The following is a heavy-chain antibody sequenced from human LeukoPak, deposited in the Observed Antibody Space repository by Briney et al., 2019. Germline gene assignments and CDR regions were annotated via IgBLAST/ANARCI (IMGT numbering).Heavy chain of an antibody. J-gene: IGHJ4*02. CDR3: AKMQGYFDY. V-gene: IGHV3-23*01. Sequence: GGSLRLSCAASGFTFSSQGMAWVRQAPGKGLEWVSAIVGSGTATYYADAVKGRFTISRDNSKNTVYLQMNSLRAEDMALYFCAKMQGYFDYWGQGTLVTVSS. CDR2: IVGSGTAT. CDR1: GFTFSSQG.